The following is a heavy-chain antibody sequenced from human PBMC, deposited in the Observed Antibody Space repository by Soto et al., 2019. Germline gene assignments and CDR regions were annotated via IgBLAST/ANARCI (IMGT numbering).Heavy chain of an antibody. CDR3: ATVIITMRGPNWFDP. V-gene: IGHV1-24*01. CDR2: FDPEDGET. Sequence: GASVKVSCKVSGYTLTELSMHWVRQAPGKGLEWMGGFDPEDGETIYAQKFQGRVTMTGDTSTDTAYMELSSLRSEDTAVYYCATVIITMRGPNWFDPWGQGTLVTVSS. D-gene: IGHD3-10*01. J-gene: IGHJ5*02. CDR1: GYTLTELS.